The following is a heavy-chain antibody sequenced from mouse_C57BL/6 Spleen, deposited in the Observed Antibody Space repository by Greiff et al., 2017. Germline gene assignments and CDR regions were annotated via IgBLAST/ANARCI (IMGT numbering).Heavy chain of an antibody. V-gene: IGHV1-5*01. J-gene: IGHJ3*01. Sequence: VQLQQSGTVLARPGASVKMSCKTSGYTFTSYWMHWVKQRPGQGLEWIGAISPGNSETSYNQKFKGKAKLTAVTSASTAYMELSSLTNEDSAVYYCTKDYYGSSYGFAYWGQGTLVTVSA. CDR2: ISPGNSET. D-gene: IGHD1-1*01. CDR1: GYTFTSYW. CDR3: TKDYYGSSYGFAY.